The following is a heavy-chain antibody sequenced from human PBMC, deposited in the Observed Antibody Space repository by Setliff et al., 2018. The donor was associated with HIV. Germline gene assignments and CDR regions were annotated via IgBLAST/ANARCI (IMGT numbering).Heavy chain of an antibody. Sequence: GESLKISCKGSGYKFTNHWIGWVRQMPGKGLEWMGLIYPGDSDTRYSPSFQGQVTISADKSITTAYLQWSSLKASDTAMYYCARHGLAGTPWDNWFDPWGQGTLVTVSS. CDR1: GYKFTNHW. V-gene: IGHV5-51*01. CDR3: ARHGLAGTPWDNWFDP. CDR2: IYPGDSDT. J-gene: IGHJ5*02. D-gene: IGHD1-1*01.